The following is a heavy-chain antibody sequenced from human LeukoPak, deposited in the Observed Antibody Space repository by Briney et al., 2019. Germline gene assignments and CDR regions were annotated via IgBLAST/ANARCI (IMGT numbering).Heavy chain of an antibody. Sequence: PGGSLRLSCAASGFTFSSYEMNWVRQAPGKGLEWVSYISSSGSTIYYADSVKGRFTISRDNAKNSLYLQMNSLRAEDTAVYYCARGVIGTTPPWFDLWGQGTLVTVSS. CDR1: GFTFSSYE. J-gene: IGHJ5*02. V-gene: IGHV3-48*03. D-gene: IGHD1-7*01. CDR2: ISSSGSTI. CDR3: ARGVIGTTPPWFDL.